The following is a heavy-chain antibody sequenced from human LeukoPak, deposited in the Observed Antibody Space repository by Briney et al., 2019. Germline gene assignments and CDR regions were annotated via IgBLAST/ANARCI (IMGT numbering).Heavy chain of an antibody. D-gene: IGHD3-10*01. V-gene: IGHV3-30*03. CDR2: ISYDGSNK. CDR1: GFTFSSYG. CDR3: ARVNGGGLDY. Sequence: GRSLRLSCAASGFTFSSYGMHWVRQAPGKGLEWVAVISYDGSNKYYADSVKGRFTISRDNSKNTLYLQMNSLRAEDTALYYCARVNGGGLDYWGQGTLVTVSS. J-gene: IGHJ4*02.